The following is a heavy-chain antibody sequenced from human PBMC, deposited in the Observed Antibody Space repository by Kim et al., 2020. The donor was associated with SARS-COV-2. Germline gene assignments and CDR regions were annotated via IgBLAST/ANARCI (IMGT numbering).Heavy chain of an antibody. CDR2: ISAYNGNT. CDR1: GYTFTSYG. CDR3: ARGSPGYCSSTSCYYSWMDV. J-gene: IGHJ6*02. Sequence: ASVKVSCKASGYTFTSYGISWVRQAPGQGLEWMGWISAYNGNTNYAQKLQGRVTMTTDTSTSTAYMELRSLRSDDTAVYYCARGSPGYCSSTSCYYSWMDVWGQGTTVTVSS. D-gene: IGHD2-2*01. V-gene: IGHV1-18*04.